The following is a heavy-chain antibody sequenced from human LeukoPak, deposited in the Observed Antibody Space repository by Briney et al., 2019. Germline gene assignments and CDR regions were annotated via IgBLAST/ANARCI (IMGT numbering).Heavy chain of an antibody. J-gene: IGHJ6*02. D-gene: IGHD1-26*01. CDR2: IYYSGST. V-gene: IGHV4-59*01. CDR1: GGSIRSYY. CDR3: ARDGSGSYYYYYGMDV. Sequence: PSETLSLTCTVSGGSIRSYYWGWIRQPPGKGLEWIGYIYYSGSTNYNPSLKSRVTISVDTSKNQFSLKLSSVTAAGTAVYYCARDGSGSYYYYYGMDVWGQGTTVTVSS.